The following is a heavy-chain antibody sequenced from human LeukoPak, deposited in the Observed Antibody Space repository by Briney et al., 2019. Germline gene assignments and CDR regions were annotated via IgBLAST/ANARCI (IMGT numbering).Heavy chain of an antibody. J-gene: IGHJ4*02. CDR1: GGSVSRGSYY. CDR2: IYYSGST. Sequence: SETLSLTCTVSGGSVSRGSYYWSWIRQPPGKGLEWIGYIYYSGSTNYNPSLKSRVTISVDTSKNQFSLKLSSVTAADTAVYYCASAPSYYDSSDHGGYWGQGTLVTVSS. D-gene: IGHD3-22*01. V-gene: IGHV4-61*01. CDR3: ASAPSYYDSSDHGGY.